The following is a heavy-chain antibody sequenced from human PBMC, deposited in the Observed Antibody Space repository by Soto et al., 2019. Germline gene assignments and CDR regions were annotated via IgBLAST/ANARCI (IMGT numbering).Heavy chain of an antibody. Sequence: ASVKVSCKASGYTFTSYGISWVRQAPGQGLEWMGWISAYNGNTNYAQKLQGRVTMTTDTSTSTAYMELRSLRSDDTAVYYCARVILYCSGYSSLYYYYGMDVWGQGTTVTVSS. V-gene: IGHV1-18*01. D-gene: IGHD2-15*01. J-gene: IGHJ6*02. CDR1: GYTFTSYG. CDR2: ISAYNGNT. CDR3: ARVILYCSGYSSLYYYYGMDV.